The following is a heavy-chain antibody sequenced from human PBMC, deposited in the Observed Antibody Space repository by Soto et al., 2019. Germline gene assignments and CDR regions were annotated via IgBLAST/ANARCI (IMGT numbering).Heavy chain of an antibody. V-gene: IGHV3-74*01. CDR1: GFILSGYW. Sequence: EVHLVESGGDLVQPGGSLRLSCAASGFILSGYWMHWVRQAPGKGLEWVSRINSDGSITTYADSAKGRFAISRDNAKNTLYLQMNSLRVEDTAVYYCVRDFNAALDYWGQGTLVTVSS. D-gene: IGHD6-25*01. J-gene: IGHJ4*02. CDR2: INSDGSIT. CDR3: VRDFNAALDY.